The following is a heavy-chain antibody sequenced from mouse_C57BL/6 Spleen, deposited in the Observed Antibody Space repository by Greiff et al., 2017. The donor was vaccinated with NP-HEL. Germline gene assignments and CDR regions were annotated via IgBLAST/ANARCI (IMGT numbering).Heavy chain of an antibody. Sequence: EVKLMESGGDLVKPGGSLKLSCAASGFTFSSYGMSWVRQTPDKRLEWVATISSGGSYTYYPDSVKGRFTISRDNAKNTLYLQMSSLKSEDTAMYYCARQGYYGSSYGWYFDVGGTGTTVTVSS. CDR2: ISSGGSYT. CDR1: GFTFSSYG. J-gene: IGHJ1*03. D-gene: IGHD1-1*01. CDR3: ARQGYYGSSYGWYFDV. V-gene: IGHV5-6*01.